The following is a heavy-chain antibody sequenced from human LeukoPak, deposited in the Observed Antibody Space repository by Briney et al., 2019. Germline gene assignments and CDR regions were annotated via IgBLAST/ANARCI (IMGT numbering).Heavy chain of an antibody. Sequence: ASVKVSCKASGYTFTSYGISWVRQAPGQGLEWMGWISAYNGNTNYAQKLQGRVTMTTDTSTSTAYMELRSLSSDDTAVYYCARVGIAAAGTTPPFDYWGQGTLVTVSS. V-gene: IGHV1-18*01. CDR3: ARVGIAAAGTTPPFDY. J-gene: IGHJ4*02. CDR2: ISAYNGNT. D-gene: IGHD6-13*01. CDR1: GYTFTSYG.